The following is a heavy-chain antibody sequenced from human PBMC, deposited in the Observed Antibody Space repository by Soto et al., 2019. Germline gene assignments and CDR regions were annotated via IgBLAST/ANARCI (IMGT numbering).Heavy chain of an antibody. Sequence: ASVRVSCKASGYTFTSYGISWVRQAPGQGLEWMGWISAYNGNTNYAQKLQGRVTMTTDTSTSTAYMELRSLRSEDTAVYYCARVCSGYEYSDYWGQGTLVTGSS. V-gene: IGHV1-18*01. J-gene: IGHJ4*02. D-gene: IGHD5-12*01. CDR3: ARVCSGYEYSDY. CDR2: ISAYNGNT. CDR1: GYTFTSYG.